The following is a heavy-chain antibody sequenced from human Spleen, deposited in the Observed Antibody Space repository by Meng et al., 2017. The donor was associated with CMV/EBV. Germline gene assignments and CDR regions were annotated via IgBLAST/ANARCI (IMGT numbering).Heavy chain of an antibody. CDR3: ARRSCSSTSCYTNFDY. V-gene: IGHV5-51*01. CDR1: GYSFTSYW. D-gene: IGHD2-2*02. CDR2: IYPGDSDT. Sequence: GESLKISCKGSGYSFTSYWIGWVRQMPGKGLEWMGIIYPGDSDTRYSPSFQGQVTISADKSISTAYLQWSSLKASDTAMYYCARRSCSSTSCYTNFDYWGQGTLVTVSS. J-gene: IGHJ4*02.